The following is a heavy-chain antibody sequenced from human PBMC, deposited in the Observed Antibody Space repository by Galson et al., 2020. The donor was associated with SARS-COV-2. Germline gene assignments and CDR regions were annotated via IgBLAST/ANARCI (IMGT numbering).Heavy chain of an antibody. Sequence: SETLSLTCTVSGGSISSGGYYWSWIRQHPGKGLEWIGYIYYSGSTNYNPSLKSRVTISVDTSKNQFSLKLSSVTAADTAVYYCARVRVAENYYFDYWGQGTLVTVSS. CDR3: ARVRVAENYYFDY. D-gene: IGHD6-19*01. V-gene: IGHV4-31*03. CDR2: IYYSGST. CDR1: GGSISSGGYY. J-gene: IGHJ4*02.